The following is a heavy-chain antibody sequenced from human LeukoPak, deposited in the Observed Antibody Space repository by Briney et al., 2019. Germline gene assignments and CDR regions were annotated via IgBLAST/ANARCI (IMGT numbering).Heavy chain of an antibody. CDR2: ISSGSSTI. CDR3: AKRGAYYDILTGYYQDY. Sequence: PGGSLRLSCAASGFIFSDYYMTWIRQAPGKGMEWISYISSGSSTIYYADSVKGRFTISRDNSKNTLYLQMNSLRAEDTAVYYCAKRGAYYDILTGYYQDYWGQGTLVTVSS. V-gene: IGHV3-11*01. J-gene: IGHJ4*02. CDR1: GFIFSDYY. D-gene: IGHD3-9*01.